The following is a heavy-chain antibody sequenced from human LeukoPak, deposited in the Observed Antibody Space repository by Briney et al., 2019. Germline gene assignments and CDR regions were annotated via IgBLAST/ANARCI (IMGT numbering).Heavy chain of an antibody. CDR1: GGSISSSDYY. Sequence: PSETLSLTCTVSGGSISSSDYYWGWIRQPPGKGLEWIGTIYYSGSTYYNPSLKSRVTISVDTSKKHFSLKLSSVTAADTAVYYCAGVGGGTAMISVRYWGQGTLVTVSS. CDR2: IYYSGST. J-gene: IGHJ4*02. D-gene: IGHD5-18*01. CDR3: AGVGGGTAMISVRY. V-gene: IGHV4-39*02.